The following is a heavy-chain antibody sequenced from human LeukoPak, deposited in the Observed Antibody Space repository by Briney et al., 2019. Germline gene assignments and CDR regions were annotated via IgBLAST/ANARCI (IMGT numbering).Heavy chain of an antibody. V-gene: IGHV3-23*01. CDR1: GFTFDSYA. CDR3: AKEPYSGTYYDY. CDR2: ISGSGVRT. J-gene: IGHJ4*02. D-gene: IGHD1-26*01. Sequence: GGSLRLSCAASGFTFDSYAMGWVRQAPGKGLEWVSGISGSGVRTYYADSVKGRFTISRDSSKNTLYLQMHSLRVEDTALYYCAKEPYSGTYYDYWGQGTLVTVSS.